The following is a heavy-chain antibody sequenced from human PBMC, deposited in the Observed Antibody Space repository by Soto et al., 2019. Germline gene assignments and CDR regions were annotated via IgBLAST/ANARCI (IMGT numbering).Heavy chain of an antibody. CDR3: ARGPPFH. CDR2: IYHSGST. V-gene: IGHV4-30-2*01. D-gene: IGHD3-16*01. J-gene: IGHJ4*02. Sequence: PSETLSLTRAVSGGSISSGGYSWSWIRQPPGKGLEWIGYIYHSGSTYYNPSLKSRVTISVDRSKNQFSLKLSSVTAADTAVYYCARGPPFHWGQGTLVTVSS. CDR1: GGSISSGGYS.